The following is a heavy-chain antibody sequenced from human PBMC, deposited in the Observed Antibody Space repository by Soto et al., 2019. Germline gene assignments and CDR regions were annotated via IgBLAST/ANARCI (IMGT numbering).Heavy chain of an antibody. CDR2: IKQDGSEK. D-gene: IGHD3-10*01. Sequence: EVQLMESGGGLVQPGGSLRLSCAASGFTFSSFWMSWVRQAPGKGLGWVANIKQDGSEKYYVDSVKGRFTISRDNAKNSLYLQMNSLRAEDTAVYYCARVRGSYCLDYWGQGTLVTVSS. J-gene: IGHJ4*02. CDR3: ARVRGSYCLDY. CDR1: GFTFSSFW. V-gene: IGHV3-7*01.